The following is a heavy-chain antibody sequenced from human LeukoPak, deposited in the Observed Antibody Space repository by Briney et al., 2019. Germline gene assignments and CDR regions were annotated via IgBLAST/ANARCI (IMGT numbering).Heavy chain of an antibody. J-gene: IGHJ5*02. CDR1: GGTFSSYA. Sequence: ASVKVSCKASGGTFSSYAISWVRQAPGQGLEWMGRIIPIFGIANYAQKFQGRVTITADKSTSTAYMELSSLRPEDTAVYYCARDAPIAAAVTSQHYNWFDPWGQGTLVTVSS. CDR2: IIPIFGIA. V-gene: IGHV1-69*04. D-gene: IGHD6-13*01. CDR3: ARDAPIAAAVTSQHYNWFDP.